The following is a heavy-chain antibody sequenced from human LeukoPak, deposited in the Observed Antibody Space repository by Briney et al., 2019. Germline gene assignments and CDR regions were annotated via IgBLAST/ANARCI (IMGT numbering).Heavy chain of an antibody. CDR3: ARGRTTGDNYFDY. CDR2: ISSRSTYI. CDR1: ELTFSSYG. D-gene: IGHD4-17*01. V-gene: IGHV3-21*01. Sequence: GSLRLSCAASELTFSSYGMIWVRQAPGKGLEWVSSISSRSTYISYADSVKGRFTISRDNAKNSLYLQMNSLRAEDTAVYFCARGRTTGDNYFDYWGQGTLVTVSS. J-gene: IGHJ4*02.